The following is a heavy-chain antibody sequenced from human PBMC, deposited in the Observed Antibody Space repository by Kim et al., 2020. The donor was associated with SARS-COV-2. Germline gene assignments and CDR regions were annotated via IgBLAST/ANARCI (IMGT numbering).Heavy chain of an antibody. D-gene: IGHD6-13*01. J-gene: IGHJ3*02. Sequence: GGSLRLSCAASGFTFSSYSMNWVRQAPGKGLEWVSYISSSSSTIYYADSVKGRFTISRDNAKNSLYLQMNSLRDEDTAVYYCARDLLGSWEPDDAFDMGAKGQWSPSLQ. CDR3: ARDLLGSWEPDDAFDM. CDR1: GFTFSSYS. V-gene: IGHV3-48*02. CDR2: ISSSSSTI.